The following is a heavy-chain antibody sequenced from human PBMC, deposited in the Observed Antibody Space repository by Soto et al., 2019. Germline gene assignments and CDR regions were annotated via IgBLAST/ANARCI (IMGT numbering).Heavy chain of an antibody. J-gene: IGHJ6*02. CDR2: NSHDGGT. CDR1: GGSFDDFY. D-gene: IGHD3-10*01. V-gene: IGHV4-34*02. CDR3: ARGQLVWYGDLTPYHRDMDV. Sequence: QVQLQQWGAGLLRPSETLSLTCAFYGGSFDDFYWSWVRQSPGKGLESVGENSHDGGTNYSPSLASRVSISVDTSKNQFSLHLRSVTAADTGLYYCARGQLVWYGDLTPYHRDMDVWGQGTTVTVSS.